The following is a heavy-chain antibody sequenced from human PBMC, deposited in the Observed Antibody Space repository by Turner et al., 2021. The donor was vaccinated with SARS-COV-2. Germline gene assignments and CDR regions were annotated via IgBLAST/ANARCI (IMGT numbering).Heavy chain of an antibody. CDR3: ARDEEGIAAAYYYAMDV. D-gene: IGHD6-13*01. CDR2: IIPILGIT. V-gene: IGHV1-69*08. CDR1: GGTFSTYT. Sequence: VQLVQSGAEVKKPGSSVKVSCKASGGTFSTYTISWVRQAPGQGLEWMGRIIPILGITTYAQKFQGRVTITADKSTSTAYMELSSLRSEDTAVYYCARDEEGIAAAYYYAMDVWGQGTTVTVSS. J-gene: IGHJ6*02.